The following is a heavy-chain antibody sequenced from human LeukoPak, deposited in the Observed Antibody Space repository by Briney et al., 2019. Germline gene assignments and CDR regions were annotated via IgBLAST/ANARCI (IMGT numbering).Heavy chain of an antibody. Sequence: ASVKVSCKASGYTFTSYGISWVRQAPGQGLEWMGWISAYNGNTNYAQKLQGRVTMTTDTSTSTAYMELRSLRSDDTAVYYCARDRLYYYGSGSYYTDYLDYWGQGTLVTVSS. J-gene: IGHJ4*02. CDR2: ISAYNGNT. V-gene: IGHV1-18*01. D-gene: IGHD3-10*01. CDR3: ARDRLYYYGSGSYYTDYLDY. CDR1: GYTFTSYG.